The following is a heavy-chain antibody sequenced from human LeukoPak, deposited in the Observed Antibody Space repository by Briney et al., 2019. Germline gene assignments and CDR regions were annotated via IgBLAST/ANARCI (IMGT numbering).Heavy chain of an antibody. J-gene: IGHJ4*02. CDR2: IKQDGSEK. CDR3: ARSPSSGWFYYFDY. Sequence: SGGSLRLSCAASGFTFSSYWMSWVRQAPGTGLEWVANIKQDGSEKYYVDSVKGRFTISRDNAKNSLYLQMNSLRAEDTAVYYCARSPSSGWFYYFDYWGQGTLVTVSS. CDR1: GFTFSSYW. D-gene: IGHD6-19*01. V-gene: IGHV3-7*01.